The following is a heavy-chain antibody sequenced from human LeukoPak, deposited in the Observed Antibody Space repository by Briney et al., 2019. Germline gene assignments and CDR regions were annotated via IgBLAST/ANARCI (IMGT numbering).Heavy chain of an antibody. CDR1: GGSISSYY. J-gene: IGHJ5*02. Sequence: SETLSLTCTVSGGSISSYYWSWIRQPAGKGLEWIGRIYTSGSTNYNPSLKSRVTMSVDTSKNQFSLKLSSVTAADTAVYYCARDRDTDCSSTSCPFWFDPWGQGTLVTVSS. D-gene: IGHD2-2*01. CDR2: IYTSGST. CDR3: ARDRDTDCSSTSCPFWFDP. V-gene: IGHV4-4*07.